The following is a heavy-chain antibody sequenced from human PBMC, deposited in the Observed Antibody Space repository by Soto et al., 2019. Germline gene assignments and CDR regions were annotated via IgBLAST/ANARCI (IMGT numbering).Heavy chain of an antibody. Sequence: EVQLVESGGGLVQPGGSLRLSCVASGFTFSSYWMHWVRQAPGKGLVWVSSISNDGSSIYADPVKGRFTISRDNAKNTLYLQMNRLRAEDTAVYYCARLPNKSPQNWGQGTLVIVSP. CDR3: ARLPNKSPQN. CDR1: GFTFSSYW. CDR2: ISNDGSS. J-gene: IGHJ1*01. V-gene: IGHV3-74*01.